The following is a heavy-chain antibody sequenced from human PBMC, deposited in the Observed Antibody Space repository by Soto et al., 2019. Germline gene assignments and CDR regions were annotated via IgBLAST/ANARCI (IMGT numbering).Heavy chain of an antibody. Sequence: PSETLSLTCAVYGGSFSGYCWSWIRQPPGKGLEWIGEINHSGSTNYNPSLKSRVTISVDTSKNQFSLKLSSVTAADTAVYYCARGPTIFGVVITARYGMDVWGQGTTVTVSS. CDR3: ARGPTIFGVVITARYGMDV. CDR2: INHSGST. V-gene: IGHV4-34*01. CDR1: GGSFSGYC. J-gene: IGHJ6*02. D-gene: IGHD3-3*01.